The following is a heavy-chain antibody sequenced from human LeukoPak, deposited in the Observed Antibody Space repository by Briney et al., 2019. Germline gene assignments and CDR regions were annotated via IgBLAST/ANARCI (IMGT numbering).Heavy chain of an antibody. CDR2: IDWDGAK. CDR1: VFTPVTTGMC. D-gene: IGHD3-16*02. J-gene: IGHJ4*02. Sequence: SGPALVKPNEMPTVTSSLFVFTPVTTGMCVSWIRQPPGKALEWLARIDWDGAKYYSTSLKTNLTISKDTSTNQVVPSKTNVYLEHRATYYSATTVYYCESYCYTPGYIDFWGQGTRVTVSS. CDR3: ATTVYYCESYCYTPGYIDF. V-gene: IGHV2-70*11.